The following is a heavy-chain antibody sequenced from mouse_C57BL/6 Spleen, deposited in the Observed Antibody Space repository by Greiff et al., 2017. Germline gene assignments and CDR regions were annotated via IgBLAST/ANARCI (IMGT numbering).Heavy chain of an antibody. CDR1: GYSITSGYY. CDR2: ISYDGSN. V-gene: IGHV3-6*01. J-gene: IGHJ3*01. CDR3: ASGDYDGVAY. Sequence: EVQRVESGPGLVKPSQSLSLTCSVTGYSITSGYYWNWIRQFPGNKLEWMGYISYDGSNNYNPSLKNRISITRDTSKNQFFLKLNSVTTEDTATYYCASGDYDGVAYWGQGTLVTVSA. D-gene: IGHD2-4*01.